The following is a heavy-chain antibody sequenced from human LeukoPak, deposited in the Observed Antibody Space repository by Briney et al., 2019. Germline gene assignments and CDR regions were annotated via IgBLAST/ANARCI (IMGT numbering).Heavy chain of an antibody. Sequence: ASVKVSCMASGYTFTSYGISWVRQAPGQGLEWMGWISAYNGNTNYAQKLQGRVTMTTDTSTSTAYMELRSLRSDDTAVYYCARARPVDNMIVDSEGFDYWGQGTLVTVSS. J-gene: IGHJ4*02. CDR1: GYTFTSYG. D-gene: IGHD3-22*01. CDR3: ARARPVDNMIVDSEGFDY. CDR2: ISAYNGNT. V-gene: IGHV1-18*01.